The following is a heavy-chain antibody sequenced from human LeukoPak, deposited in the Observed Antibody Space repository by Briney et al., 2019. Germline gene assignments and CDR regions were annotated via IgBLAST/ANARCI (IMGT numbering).Heavy chain of an antibody. J-gene: IGHJ4*02. CDR3: ATDILTGYYSDY. Sequence: PGGSLRLSCAASGFTFSDTWMHWVRQAPGEGLVWVSRIRSDGSDTRYAESVKGRFTISRDNSKNTLYLQMNSLRAEDTAVYYCATDILTGYYSDYWGQGTLVTVSS. CDR1: GFTFSDTW. D-gene: IGHD3-9*01. V-gene: IGHV3-74*01. CDR2: IRSDGSDT.